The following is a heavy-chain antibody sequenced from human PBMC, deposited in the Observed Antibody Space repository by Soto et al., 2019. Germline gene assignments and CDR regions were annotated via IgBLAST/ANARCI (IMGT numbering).Heavy chain of an antibody. CDR1: GASISSGDYY. J-gene: IGHJ4*02. CDR2: IHYSGST. Sequence: QVQLQESGPGLVKPLQTLSLTCTVSGASISSGDYYWSWIRQHPGKGLERIGIIHYSGSTNYNPSLESRVTISVDTSKNLVSLKMSSVTAADTAVYYCARLKSDCGSVMCYKGWVDYWGQGTLVTVSS. CDR3: ARLKSDCGSVMCYKGWVDY. D-gene: IGHD2-2*02. V-gene: IGHV4-31*03.